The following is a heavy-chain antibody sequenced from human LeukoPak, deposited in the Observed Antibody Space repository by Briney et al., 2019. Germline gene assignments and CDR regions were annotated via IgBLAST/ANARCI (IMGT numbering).Heavy chain of an antibody. Sequence: GGSLRLSCAASGFTFSTYDMHWVRQATGKGLEWVSTIATAGDTYYPGSVKGRFTISRENAKNSLYLQMNSLRVGDTAVYYCARVSGYGMDVWGQGTTVTVSS. J-gene: IGHJ6*02. CDR3: ARVSGYGMDV. CDR2: IATAGDT. D-gene: IGHD2-15*01. CDR1: GFTFSTYD. V-gene: IGHV3-13*01.